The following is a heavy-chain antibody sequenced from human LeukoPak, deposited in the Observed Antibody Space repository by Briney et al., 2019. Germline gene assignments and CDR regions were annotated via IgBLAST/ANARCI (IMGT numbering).Heavy chain of an antibody. CDR2: IWYDGSNK. V-gene: IGHV3-33*01. CDR1: GFTFSSYG. Sequence: GGSLRLSCAASGFTFSSYGMHWVRQAPGKGLEWVAVIWYDGSNKYYADSVKGRFTISRDNSKNTLYLQMNSLRAEDTAVYYCARENVVLLYFDYWGQGTLVTVSS. CDR3: ARENVVLLYFDY. D-gene: IGHD3-22*01. J-gene: IGHJ4*02.